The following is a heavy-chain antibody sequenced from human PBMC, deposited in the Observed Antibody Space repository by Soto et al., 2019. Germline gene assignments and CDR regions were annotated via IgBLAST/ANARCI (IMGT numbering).Heavy chain of an antibody. CDR3: ARLRWATIAEAGSFDY. CDR2: IYYNGRT. V-gene: IGHV4-59*08. Sequence: QVQLQESGPGLVKPSETLSLTCTVSGGSISSKYWSWIRQPPGKGLEWIGYIYYNGRTNYKPSLKSRVTISVDTSRNQFSLKRNSVTAADTAVYYCARLRWATIAEAGSFDYWGQGILVTVSS. J-gene: IGHJ4*02. D-gene: IGHD6-13*01. CDR1: GGSISSKY.